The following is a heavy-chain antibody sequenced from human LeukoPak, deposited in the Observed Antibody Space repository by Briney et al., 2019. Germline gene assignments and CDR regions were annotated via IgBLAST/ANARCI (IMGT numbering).Heavy chain of an antibody. V-gene: IGHV3-23*01. CDR2: ISAGGGST. CDR3: AKGSRGSGTYYFDY. D-gene: IGHD1-26*01. J-gene: IGHJ4*02. Sequence: GGSLRLSCAASRFTFSTYAMTWVRQAPGKGLEWVSSISAGGGSTYYADSVKGRFTISRDNSKTALYLQMNSLRAEDTAVYYCAKGSRGSGTYYFDYWGQGTLVTVSS. CDR1: RFTFSTYA.